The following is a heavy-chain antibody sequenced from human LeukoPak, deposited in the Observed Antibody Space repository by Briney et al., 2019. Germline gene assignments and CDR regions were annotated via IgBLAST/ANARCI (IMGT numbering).Heavy chain of an antibody. V-gene: IGHV1-18*01. D-gene: IGHD2-2*03. Sequence: ASVKVSCKASGYTFTSYGISWVRQAPGQGLEWMGWISAYNGNTNYAQKLQGRVTMTTDTSTSTAYMELRSLRSDDTAVYYCARGGYCSSTSCWSWYWFDPWGQGTLVTVSS. J-gene: IGHJ5*02. CDR1: GYTFTSYG. CDR3: ARGGYCSSTSCWSWYWFDP. CDR2: ISAYNGNT.